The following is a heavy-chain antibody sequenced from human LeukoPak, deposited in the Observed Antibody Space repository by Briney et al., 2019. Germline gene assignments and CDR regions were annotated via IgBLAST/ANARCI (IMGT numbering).Heavy chain of an antibody. D-gene: IGHD3-22*01. CDR1: ELTFNNAW. CDR2: IKSKADGETT. Sequence: GGSLRLSCAASELTFNNAWMSWVRQAPGQGLEWVGRIKSKADGETTDYAAPVKGRFTISRDDSKNTLYLQMNSLKTEDTAVYYCTTKCYYDSSGFGCWGQGTLVTVSS. CDR3: TTKCYYDSSGFGC. V-gene: IGHV3-15*01. J-gene: IGHJ1*01.